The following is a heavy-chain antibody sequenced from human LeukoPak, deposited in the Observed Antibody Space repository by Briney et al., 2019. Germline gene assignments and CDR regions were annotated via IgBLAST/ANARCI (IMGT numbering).Heavy chain of an antibody. V-gene: IGHV4-39*07. CDR2: IYYSGST. D-gene: IGHD1-14*01. CDR1: GDSISSSSYY. CDR3: ARVAGSKPLNWFDP. Sequence: RPSETLSLTCTVSGDSISSSSYYWGWIRQPPGKGLEWIGSIYYSGSTYYNPSLKSRVTISVDTSKNQFSLKLSSVTAADTAVYYCARVAGSKPLNWFDPWGQGTLVTVSS. J-gene: IGHJ5*02.